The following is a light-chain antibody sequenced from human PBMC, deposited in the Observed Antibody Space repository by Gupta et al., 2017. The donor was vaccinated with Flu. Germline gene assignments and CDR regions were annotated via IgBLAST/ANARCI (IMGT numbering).Light chain of an antibody. Sequence: QSALTQPASVSGSPGKSITISCTGTSSDVGGYNYVSWYQQHPGKAPKLMIYEVTHRPSGVSNRFSGSKSGNTASLTISGLQAEDEADYYCNSYTSTSTYVFGTGTTVTVL. V-gene: IGLV2-14*01. J-gene: IGLJ1*01. CDR2: EVT. CDR1: SSDVGGYNY. CDR3: NSYTSTSTYV.